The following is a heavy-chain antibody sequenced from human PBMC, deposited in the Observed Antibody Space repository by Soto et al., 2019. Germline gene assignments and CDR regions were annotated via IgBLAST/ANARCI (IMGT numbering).Heavy chain of an antibody. CDR3: ARGAGNIVVPAAIIPIGAFDI. Sequence: SVKVSCKASGGTFSSYAISWVRRAPGQGLEWMGGIIPIFGTANYAQKFQGRVTITADESTSTAYMELSSLRSEDTAVYYCARGAGNIVVPAAIIPIGAFDIWGQGTMVTVSS. D-gene: IGHD2-2*02. CDR2: IIPIFGTA. V-gene: IGHV1-69*13. J-gene: IGHJ3*02. CDR1: GGTFSSYA.